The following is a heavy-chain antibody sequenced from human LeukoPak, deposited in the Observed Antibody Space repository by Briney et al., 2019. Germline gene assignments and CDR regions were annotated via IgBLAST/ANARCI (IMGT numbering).Heavy chain of an antibody. J-gene: IGHJ6*02. CDR1: GFTFTTNW. Sequence: PGGSLRLSCEASSGFTFTTNWMAWVRQAPGKGLEGVATINHEGTEKNYVDSVRGRFTVSRDNAKDSLSLQMNSLRAEDTAVYYCGRYLYAYGLDVWGLGTTVTVSS. CDR2: INHEGTEK. CDR3: GRYLYAYGLDV. V-gene: IGHV3-7*01. D-gene: IGHD2/OR15-2a*01.